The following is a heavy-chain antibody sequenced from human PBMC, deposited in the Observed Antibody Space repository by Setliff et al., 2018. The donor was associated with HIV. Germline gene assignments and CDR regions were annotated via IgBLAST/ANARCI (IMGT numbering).Heavy chain of an antibody. D-gene: IGHD2-15*01. Sequence: PSETLSLTCTVSGGSISSGSYYWTWMRQSAGKGLAWIGRVYASGTTNYNPSLKSRVTISMDSSQNQFSLNLTSVTAADTAVYYCARSRTILSFDPWGQGAQVTVSS. J-gene: IGHJ5*02. CDR1: GGSISSGSYY. V-gene: IGHV4-61*02. CDR3: ARSRTILSFDP. CDR2: VYASGTT.